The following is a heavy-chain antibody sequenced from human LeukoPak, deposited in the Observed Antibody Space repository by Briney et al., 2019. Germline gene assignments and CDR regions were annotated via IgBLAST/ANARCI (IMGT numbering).Heavy chain of an antibody. V-gene: IGHV4-38-2*01. CDR1: GYSISSGYY. Sequence: PSETLSLTCAVSGYSISSGYYWGWIRQPPGKGLEWIGRIYHSGSTYYNPSLKSRVTISVDTSKNQFSLKLSSVTAADTAVYYCASQGQTYYDFWSGYQFDYWGQGTLVTVSS. J-gene: IGHJ4*02. CDR2: IYHSGST. CDR3: ASQGQTYYDFWSGYQFDY. D-gene: IGHD3-3*01.